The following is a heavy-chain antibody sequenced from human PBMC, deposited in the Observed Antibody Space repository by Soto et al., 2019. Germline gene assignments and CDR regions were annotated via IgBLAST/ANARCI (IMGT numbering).Heavy chain of an antibody. CDR1: GFTFTSFA. J-gene: IGHJ4*02. Sequence: QVQLVESGGGVVQTGASLRLSCSASGFTFTSFAIHWVRQAPGKGLEWVAVISENGVNKYSAESVRGRFVISRDDSKNTGELEMNSLRPQDTAIYFCARRLTTTVSALGYWGQGTLVTVSS. D-gene: IGHD4-17*01. CDR2: ISENGVNK. V-gene: IGHV3-30*09. CDR3: ARRLTTTVSALGY.